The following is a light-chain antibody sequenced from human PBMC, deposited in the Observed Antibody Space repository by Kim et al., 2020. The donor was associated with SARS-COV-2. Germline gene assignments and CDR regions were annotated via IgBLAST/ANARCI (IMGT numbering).Light chain of an antibody. CDR3: QQYCSSPRT. V-gene: IGKV3-20*01. CDR1: QSVRSNC. Sequence: SPGERATLSGRASQSVRSNCLAWYQQKPGQAPRLLIYTASNRATGIPDRFSGSGSGTDFTLTISRLEPEDFAVYYCQQYCSSPRTFGQGTKVDIK. CDR2: TAS. J-gene: IGKJ1*01.